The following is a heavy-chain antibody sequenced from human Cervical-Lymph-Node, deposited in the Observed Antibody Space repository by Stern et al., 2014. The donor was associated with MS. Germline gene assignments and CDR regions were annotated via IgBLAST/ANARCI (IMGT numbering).Heavy chain of an antibody. CDR1: GGSVGSGSYY. J-gene: IGHJ4*02. CDR3: ARDSSGYYLHFDY. Sequence: VQLVESGPGLVKPSETLSLTCTVSGGSVGSGSYYWSWIRQPPRKGLVGSGYIYYSVSTNYKPSLKSRVTISVDTSKNQFSLKLSSVTAADTAVYYCARDSSGYYLHFDYWGQGTLVTLSS. D-gene: IGHD3-22*01. V-gene: IGHV4-61*01. CDR2: IYYSVST.